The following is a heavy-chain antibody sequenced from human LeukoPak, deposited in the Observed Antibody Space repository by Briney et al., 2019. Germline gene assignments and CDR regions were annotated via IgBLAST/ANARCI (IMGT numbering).Heavy chain of an antibody. CDR2: ISSSSSYI. CDR1: GFTFSSYS. V-gene: IGHV3-21*01. J-gene: IGHJ3*02. Sequence: GGSLRLSCAASGFTFSSYSMNWVRQAPGKGLEWVSSISSSSSYIYYADSVKGRFTISRDNAKNSLYLQMNSLRAEDTAVYYCARDSITMIVPRAFDIWGQGTMVTVSS. D-gene: IGHD3-22*01. CDR3: ARDSITMIVPRAFDI.